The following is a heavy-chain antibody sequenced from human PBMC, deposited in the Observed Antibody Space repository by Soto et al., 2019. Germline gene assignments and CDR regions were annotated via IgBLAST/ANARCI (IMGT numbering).Heavy chain of an antibody. CDR1: GYTFTGYY. D-gene: IGHD6-6*01. CDR3: VTGDHLVR. Sequence: QMQLVQSGAEARKPGASVKVSCKTSGYTFTGYYLNWVRQAPGRGLEWVGWINPKTGDTNNAQKFQGRVTMTTDTSISTGYMELSGRKSDDTAVYYCVTGDHLVRWGQGTRVTVAS. CDR2: INPKTGDT. J-gene: IGHJ4*02. V-gene: IGHV1-2*02.